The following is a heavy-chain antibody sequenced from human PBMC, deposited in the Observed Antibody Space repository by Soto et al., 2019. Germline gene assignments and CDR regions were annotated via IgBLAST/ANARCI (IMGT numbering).Heavy chain of an antibody. V-gene: IGHV3-48*02. Sequence: PGGSLRLSCAASGFTFSSYSMNWVRQAPGKGLEWVSYISSSSTIYYADSVKGRFTISRDNAKNSLYLQMNSLRDEDTAVYYCARVEVAGPGYWGQGTLVTVSS. D-gene: IGHD6-19*01. CDR3: ARVEVAGPGY. CDR2: ISSSSTI. CDR1: GFTFSSYS. J-gene: IGHJ4*02.